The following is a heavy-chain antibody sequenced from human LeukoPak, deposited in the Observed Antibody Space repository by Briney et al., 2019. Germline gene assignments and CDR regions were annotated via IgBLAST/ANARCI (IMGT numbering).Heavy chain of an antibody. D-gene: IGHD6-13*01. V-gene: IGHV3-21*01. Sequence: PGGSLRLSCAASGFTFSSYSMNWVRQAPGKGLEWVSSISSSGSYIYYADSVKGRFTISRDNAKNSLYLQMNSLRAEDTAVYYCARVGGSSWEDYYFDYWGQGTLVTVSS. CDR2: ISSSGSYI. CDR3: ARVGGSSWEDYYFDY. J-gene: IGHJ4*02. CDR1: GFTFSSYS.